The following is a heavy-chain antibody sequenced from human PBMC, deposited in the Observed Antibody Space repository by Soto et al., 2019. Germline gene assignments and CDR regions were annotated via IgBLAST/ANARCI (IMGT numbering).Heavy chain of an antibody. CDR3: ARDKLTGLFDY. CDR2: IYYEST. CDR1: GGSISSYY. J-gene: IGHJ4*02. D-gene: IGHD2-8*02. Sequence: SETLSLTCTVSGGSISSYYWSWIRQPPGKGLEWIGYIYYESTNYNPSLKSRVTISVDTSKNQFSLKLTSVTAADTAVYYCARDKLTGLFDYWGQGTLVTVSS. V-gene: IGHV4-59*12.